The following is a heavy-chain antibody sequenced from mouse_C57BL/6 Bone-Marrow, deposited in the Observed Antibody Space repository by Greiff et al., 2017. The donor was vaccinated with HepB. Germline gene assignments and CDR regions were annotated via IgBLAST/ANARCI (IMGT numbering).Heavy chain of an antibody. CDR2: INPSSGYT. Sequence: QVQLQQSGAELAKPGASVKLSCKASGYTFTSYWMHWVKQRPGQGLEWIGYINPSSGYTKYNQKFKDKATLTADKASSTAYMQLSSLTYEDSAVYYCASPYYSLYFDYWGQGTTLTVSS. CDR3: ASPYYSLYFDY. V-gene: IGHV1-7*01. CDR1: GYTFTSYW. J-gene: IGHJ2*01. D-gene: IGHD2-12*01.